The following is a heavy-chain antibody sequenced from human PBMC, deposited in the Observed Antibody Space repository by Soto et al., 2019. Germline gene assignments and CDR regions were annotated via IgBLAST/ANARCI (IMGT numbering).Heavy chain of an antibody. Sequence: GGSLRLSCASSGLTFRNYAVTWVRQAPGKGLEWVSTISGSGGSTYYADSVKGRFTISRDNSKNTLYLQMNSLRAEDTAVYYCAKDQGSSWYEIDYWGQGTLVTVSS. D-gene: IGHD6-13*01. CDR1: GLTFRNYA. J-gene: IGHJ4*02. CDR3: AKDQGSSWYEIDY. CDR2: ISGSGGST. V-gene: IGHV3-23*01.